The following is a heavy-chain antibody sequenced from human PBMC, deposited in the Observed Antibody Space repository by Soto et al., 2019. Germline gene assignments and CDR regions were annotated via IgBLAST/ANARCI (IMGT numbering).Heavy chain of an antibody. D-gene: IGHD6-6*01. CDR1: SGSFSGYY. J-gene: IGHJ4*02. V-gene: IGHV4-34*01. CDR2: ISQSGNT. CDR3: ARAPKVSGSSQTRPDF. Sequence: SSETLSLTCSIYSGSFSGYYWSWIRQPPGKGLEWIGEISQSGNTNYSPSLKSRVSISIDTSKKQFSLNLASVSAADTAVYYCARAPKVSGSSQTRPDFWGQGTLVTVSS.